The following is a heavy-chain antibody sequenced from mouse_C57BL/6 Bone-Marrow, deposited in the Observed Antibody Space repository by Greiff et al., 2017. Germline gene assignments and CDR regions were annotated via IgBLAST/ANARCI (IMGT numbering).Heavy chain of an antibody. J-gene: IGHJ2*01. CDR1: GFTFSDYG. CDR2: ISSGSITI. D-gene: IGHD4-1*02. Sequence: EVHLVESGGGLVKPGGSLKLSCAASGFTFSDYGMHWVRQAPEKGLEWVAYISSGSITIYYADPVKGRFTISRDTAKNTLFLQMTGLGSEDTAMYYCARGNWAYTGFDYWGQGTTLTVSS. V-gene: IGHV5-17*01. CDR3: ARGNWAYTGFDY.